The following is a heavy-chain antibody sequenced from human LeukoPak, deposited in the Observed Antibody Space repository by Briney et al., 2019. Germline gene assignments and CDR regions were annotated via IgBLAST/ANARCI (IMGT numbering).Heavy chain of an antibody. CDR2: ISYTWRT. CDR1: GDSINSGDYY. Sequence: PSQTLSLTCTVSGDSINSGDYYWTWVRQPPGTGLEWIGYISYTWRTYYNPSLNSRLTISIDTSKNHFSLRLTSVTAADTAVYYCARRLGGNGGLDYWGQGTLVTVSS. V-gene: IGHV4-30-4*08. J-gene: IGHJ4*02. D-gene: IGHD4-23*01. CDR3: ARRLGGNGGLDY.